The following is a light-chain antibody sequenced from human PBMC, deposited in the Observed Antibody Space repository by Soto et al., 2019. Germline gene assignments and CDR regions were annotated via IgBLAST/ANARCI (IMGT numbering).Light chain of an antibody. V-gene: IGLV2-14*01. CDR3: TSYSCGNTLYV. CDR2: DVT. CDR1: SNDIGGYNF. J-gene: IGLJ1*01. Sequence: QSVLTQPASVAGSPGQSITIPCNGTSNDIGGYNFVSWFQQHPGKAPKLLICDVTRRPSGVSDRFSGSKSGNTAPLTISGLQAEDEADYYCTSYSCGNTLYVFGSGSKVTVL.